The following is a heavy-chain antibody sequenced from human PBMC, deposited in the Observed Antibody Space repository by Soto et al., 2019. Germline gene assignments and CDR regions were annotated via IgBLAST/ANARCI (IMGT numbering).Heavy chain of an antibody. CDR1: EFPFSHYF. Sequence: PGGPLRLPCAPSEFPFSHYFLKWVRQAPGKGLEWVANINQDGTEKNYVESVKGRFTISRDNAKNSLYLQMDSLRAEDTAVYYCATYRTADGTRRLECWGQRTLVTV. V-gene: IGHV3-7*03. J-gene: IGHJ4*02. CDR3: ATYRTADGTRRLEC. D-gene: IGHD4-4*01. CDR2: INQDGTEK.